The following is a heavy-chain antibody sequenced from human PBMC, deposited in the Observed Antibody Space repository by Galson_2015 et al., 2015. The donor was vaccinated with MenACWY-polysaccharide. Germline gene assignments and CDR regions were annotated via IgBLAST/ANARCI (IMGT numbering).Heavy chain of an antibody. CDR2: ISGGGDVM. J-gene: IGHJ4*02. CDR1: GFRFRDYC. CDR3: TRDPRHVDF. Sequence: SLRLSCAASGFRFRDYCMTWIRQAPGKGLEWLSYISGGGDVMNYADSVKGRFTISRDNAKNSLFLQMNNLRAEDTALYYCTRDPRHVDFCGQGTLVTVSP. V-gene: IGHV3-11*01.